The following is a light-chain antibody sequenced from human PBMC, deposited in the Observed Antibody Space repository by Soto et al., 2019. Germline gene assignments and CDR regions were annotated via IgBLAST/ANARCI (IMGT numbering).Light chain of an antibody. CDR1: QSISSS. J-gene: IGKJ1*01. CDR3: QQYYSSWT. Sequence: IQNTHCAFALSASVGDRVIIPFRASQSISSSLAWYEQKPGKAPNLLIYDASSLESGVPSRFSGSGSGTEFTLTISSLQPDDFATYYCQQYYSSWTFGQGTKVDIK. V-gene: IGKV1-5*01. CDR2: DAS.